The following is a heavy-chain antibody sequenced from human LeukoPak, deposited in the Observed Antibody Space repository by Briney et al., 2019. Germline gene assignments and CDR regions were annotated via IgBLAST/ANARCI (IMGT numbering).Heavy chain of an antibody. J-gene: IGHJ4*02. Sequence: APLKVSCKVSGYTFTRYGISTVREAPGHGLEWRGWISAYNGNTNYAQKLQGRVTMTTDTSTSTAYMELRSLRSDDTAVYYCARMTTGTTYYFDYWGQGTLVTVSS. CDR3: ARMTTGTTYYFDY. V-gene: IGHV1-18*01. CDR2: ISAYNGNT. CDR1: GYTFTRYG. D-gene: IGHD1-7*01.